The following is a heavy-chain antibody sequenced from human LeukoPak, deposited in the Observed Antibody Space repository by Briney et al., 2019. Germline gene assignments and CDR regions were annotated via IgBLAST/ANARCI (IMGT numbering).Heavy chain of an antibody. J-gene: IGHJ5*02. D-gene: IGHD1-26*01. Sequence: WASVKVSCKASGGTFSSYTISWVRQAPGQGLEWMGRIIPILGIANYAQKFQGRVTITADKSTSTAYMELSSLRSEDTAVYYYARGRRGPTSRASPPDWFDPWGQGTLVTVSS. V-gene: IGHV1-69*02. CDR3: ARGRRGPTSRASPPDWFDP. CDR2: IIPILGIA. CDR1: GGTFSSYT.